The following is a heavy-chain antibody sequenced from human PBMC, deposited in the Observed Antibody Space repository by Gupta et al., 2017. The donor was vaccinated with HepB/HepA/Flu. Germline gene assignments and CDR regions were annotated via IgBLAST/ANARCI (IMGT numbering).Heavy chain of an antibody. CDR1: GGSISSSSYY. D-gene: IGHD6-13*01. Sequence: QLQLQESGPGLVKPSATLSLTCTVSGGSISSSSYYWGWIRQPPGKGLEWIGSIYYSGSTYYNPSRKSRVTISVETSKKQFSMKLSSVTAAETAVYYCARHAGVAASHGFDPWGQGTLVTVSS. V-gene: IGHV4-39*01. CDR2: IYYSGST. CDR3: ARHAGVAASHGFDP. J-gene: IGHJ5*02.